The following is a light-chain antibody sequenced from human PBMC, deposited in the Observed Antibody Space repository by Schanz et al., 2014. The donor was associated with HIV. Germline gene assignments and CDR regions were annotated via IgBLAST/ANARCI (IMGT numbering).Light chain of an antibody. CDR2: GAS. Sequence: EIVLTQSPGTLSLSPGAGATLSCRASQSSSTYLAWYQHKPGQAPRLLIYGASTRATGIPDRFSGSGSGTDFTLTISRLEPEDFAVYFCQLYGSSPLFTFGPGTKVEI. V-gene: IGKV3-20*01. J-gene: IGKJ3*01. CDR1: QSSSTY. CDR3: QLYGSSPLFT.